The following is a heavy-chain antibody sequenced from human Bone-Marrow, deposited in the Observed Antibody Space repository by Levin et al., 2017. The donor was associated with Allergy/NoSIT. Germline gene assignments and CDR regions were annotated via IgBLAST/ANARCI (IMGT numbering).Heavy chain of an antibody. J-gene: IGHJ5*02. Sequence: ASVKVSCKASGYTFTGYYMHWVRQAPGQGLEWMGRINPNSGGTNYAQKFQGRVTMTRDTSISTAYMELSRLRSDDTAVYYWARDLSIVVVPAAMAGGWVDPWGQGTLVTVSS. CDR1: GYTFTGYY. CDR2: INPNSGGT. CDR3: ARDLSIVVVPAAMAGGWVDP. V-gene: IGHV1-2*06. D-gene: IGHD2-2*01.